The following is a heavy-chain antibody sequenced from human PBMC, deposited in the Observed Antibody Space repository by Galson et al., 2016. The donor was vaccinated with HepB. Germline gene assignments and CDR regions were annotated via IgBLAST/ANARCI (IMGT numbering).Heavy chain of an antibody. CDR1: GFTFNTYA. D-gene: IGHD6-13*01. CDR2: ISGSGDIT. J-gene: IGHJ4*02. CDR3: AREYAPAAGGGFDY. V-gene: IGHV3-23*01. Sequence: SLRLSCAASGFTFNTYAMSWVRQAPGKGLEWVSSISGSGDITYNADSVKGRFTISRDNPKHTVYLQMNSLRVEDTAVYYCAREYAPAAGGGFDYWGQGTLVIVSS.